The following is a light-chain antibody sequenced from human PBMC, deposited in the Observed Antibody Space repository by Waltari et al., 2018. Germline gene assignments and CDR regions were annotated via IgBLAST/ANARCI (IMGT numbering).Light chain of an antibody. V-gene: IGLV2-14*01. CDR2: GVS. CDR3: SSYTRSDTYV. J-gene: IGLJ1*01. CDR1: SSDVGAYLC. Sequence: QSALTQPASVSGSPGQSTPISSTGTSSDVGAYLCVPWYQQHPGQAPKLLIHGVSNRPSGVSNRFSGSKSGNTASLTISALQAEDEADYHCSSYTRSDTYVFGAGTKVTVL.